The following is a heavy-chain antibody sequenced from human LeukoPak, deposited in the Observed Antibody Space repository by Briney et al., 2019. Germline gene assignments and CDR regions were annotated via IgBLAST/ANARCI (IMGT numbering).Heavy chain of an antibody. CDR1: GFTVSSDY. V-gene: IGHV3-66*01. J-gene: IGHJ4*02. D-gene: IGHD1-26*01. CDR2: VYSGGFT. Sequence: GGSLRLSCAASGFTVSSDYMSWVRQAPGKGLEWVSVVYSGGFTYYADSVKGRFTISRDNSKNTLYLQMNSLRAEDTAVYYCAKDKWELPTYFDYWGQGTLVTVSS. CDR3: AKDKWELPTYFDY.